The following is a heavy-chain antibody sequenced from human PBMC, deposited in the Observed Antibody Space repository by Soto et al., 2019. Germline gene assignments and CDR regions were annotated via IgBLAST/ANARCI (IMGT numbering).Heavy chain of an antibody. J-gene: IGHJ5*02. CDR2: IFYSGST. D-gene: IGHD2-2*01. CDR3: ARVPDR. Sequence: GTLSRTCTDSGGSVRTDYWSWIRQPPGKGLEWIGYIFYSGSTYYNPSLKSRVTISVDRSKNQFSLKLSSVTAADTAVYYCARVPDRWGQGTLVTVSS. CDR1: GGSVRTDY. V-gene: IGHV4-59*02.